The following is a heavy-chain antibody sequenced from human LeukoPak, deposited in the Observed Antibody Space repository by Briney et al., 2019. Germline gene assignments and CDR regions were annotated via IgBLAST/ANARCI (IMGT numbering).Heavy chain of an antibody. Sequence: SETLSLTCSVSGGSISTYYWTWIRQPPGKGLEWIGYIYYSGSTNYNPSLKSRVTISVDTSKNQFSLKLSSVTAADTAVYYCARGRNDFWSGYYLEFMDVWGKGTTVTVSS. CDR1: GGSISTYY. V-gene: IGHV4-59*08. CDR2: IYYSGST. CDR3: ARGRNDFWSGYYLEFMDV. J-gene: IGHJ6*03. D-gene: IGHD3-3*01.